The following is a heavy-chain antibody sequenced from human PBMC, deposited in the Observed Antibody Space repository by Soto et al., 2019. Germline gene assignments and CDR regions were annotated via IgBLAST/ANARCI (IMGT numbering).Heavy chain of an antibody. CDR2: INHGGST. J-gene: IGHJ6*03. Sequence: PSETLSLTCVVYGGSFSGYYWSWIRQSPGKGLEWIGEINHGGSTNYNPSLKSRVTISVDTSKNQFSLKLSSVTAADTAVYYCARVRGYCSSTSCYIPVHYYYYMDVWGKGTTVTVSS. D-gene: IGHD2-2*02. CDR1: GGSFSGYY. CDR3: ARVRGYCSSTSCYIPVHYYYYMDV. V-gene: IGHV4-34*01.